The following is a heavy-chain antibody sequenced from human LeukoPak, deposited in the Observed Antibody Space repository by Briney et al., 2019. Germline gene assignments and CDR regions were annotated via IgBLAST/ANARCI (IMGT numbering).Heavy chain of an antibody. CDR1: GGSFSGYY. Sequence: SETLSLTCAVYGGSFSGYYWSWIRQPPGKGLEWIGEINHSGSTNYNPSLKSRVTISVDTSKNQFSLKLSSVTAADTAVYYCARLQWPSDGFDPWGQGTLVTVSS. J-gene: IGHJ5*02. V-gene: IGHV4-34*01. CDR3: ARLQWPSDGFDP. CDR2: INHSGST. D-gene: IGHD6-19*01.